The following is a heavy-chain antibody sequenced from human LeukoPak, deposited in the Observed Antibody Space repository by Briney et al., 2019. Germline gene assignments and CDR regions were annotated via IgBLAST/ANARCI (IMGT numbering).Heavy chain of an antibody. D-gene: IGHD3-22*01. CDR1: GNSFGDYY. J-gene: IGHJ4*02. CDR3: ARDSSYYDNSGYPKNYFDY. Sequence: SETLSLTCTVSGNSFGDYYWSWIRQPPGKGLEWIGYIYYSGSTNYNPSLKSRVTISVDTSKNQFSLKLSSVTAADTAVYYCARDSSYYDNSGYPKNYFDYWGQGTLVTVSS. V-gene: IGHV4-59*01. CDR2: IYYSGST.